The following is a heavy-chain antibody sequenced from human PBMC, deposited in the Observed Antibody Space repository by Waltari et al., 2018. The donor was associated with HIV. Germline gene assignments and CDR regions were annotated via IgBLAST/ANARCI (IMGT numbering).Heavy chain of an antibody. CDR1: GYTLPSYY. J-gene: IGHJ6*02. Sequence: QVRLVQSGAEVKKPGASVRVSCKASGYTLPSYYIHWVHQAPGQGLEWMGRIDPTTGTTSYSQRFQDRVTMTRDTSITTSYMELSRLRNDDMATYYCGRTSIVPSDGSVDVWGQGTTVIVSS. CDR3: GRTSIVPSDGSVDV. CDR2: IDPTTGTT. V-gene: IGHV1-2*06. D-gene: IGHD2-21*01.